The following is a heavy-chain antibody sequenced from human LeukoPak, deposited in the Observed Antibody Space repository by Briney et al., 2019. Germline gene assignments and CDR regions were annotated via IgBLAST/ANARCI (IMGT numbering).Heavy chain of an antibody. D-gene: IGHD3-3*01. J-gene: IGHJ4*02. CDR1: GFTFSSYW. CDR3: ARGGGSGAYLIDS. CDR2: IKQDGSEK. V-gene: IGHV3-7*04. Sequence: GGSLRLSCAASGFTFSSYWMSWVRQAPGKGLEWVANIKQDGSEKYYVDSVKGRFTISRDNAKNSLYLQMNSLRAEDTAVYFCARGGGSGAYLIDSWGQGTLVTVSS.